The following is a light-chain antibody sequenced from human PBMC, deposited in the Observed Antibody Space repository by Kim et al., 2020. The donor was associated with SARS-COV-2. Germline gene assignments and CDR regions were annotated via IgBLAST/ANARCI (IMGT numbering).Light chain of an antibody. CDR1: SSDVGAYHY. Sequence: QSALTQPASVSGSPGQSITISCTGTSSDVGAYHYVSWYQQHPGKAPKLLIYYVSHRPSGVPDRFSGSKSGNTASLTISGLQADDEADYYCSSYTWTTLYVFGTGTKVTVL. V-gene: IGLV2-14*03. J-gene: IGLJ1*01. CDR3: SSYTWTTLYV. CDR2: YVS.